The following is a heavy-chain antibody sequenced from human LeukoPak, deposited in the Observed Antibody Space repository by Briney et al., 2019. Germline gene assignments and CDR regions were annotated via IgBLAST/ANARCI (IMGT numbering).Heavy chain of an antibody. V-gene: IGHV3-30*04. D-gene: IGHD3-3*02. CDR2: ITYDGGKK. Sequence: PGGSLRLPCAASQFTFSNYAFHWVRQAPGKGLEWVALITYDGGKKDYADSVKGRFTISRDNSRDTLYLQMNSLTVDDTAVYYCVRNRNLKMTSTGILGNWGLGTLVIVSS. J-gene: IGHJ4*02. CDR3: VRNRNLKMTSTGILGN. CDR1: QFTFSNYA.